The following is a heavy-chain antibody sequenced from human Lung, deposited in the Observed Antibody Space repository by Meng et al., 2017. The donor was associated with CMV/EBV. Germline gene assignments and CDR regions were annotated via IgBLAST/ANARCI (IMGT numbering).Heavy chain of an antibody. J-gene: IGHJ4*02. CDR1: GLTFSSYG. V-gene: IGHV3-23*01. CDR3: AKYSAVGERLYYFDY. D-gene: IGHD2-21*01. CDR2: IGATAGGT. Sequence: GESXKISCAASGLTFSSYGMSWVRQAPGKGLEWVSSIGATAGGTYYADSVKGRFTISRDNAKNTLYLQMNSLRAEDTAVYYCAKYSAVGERLYYFDYWAQGTXVTVSS.